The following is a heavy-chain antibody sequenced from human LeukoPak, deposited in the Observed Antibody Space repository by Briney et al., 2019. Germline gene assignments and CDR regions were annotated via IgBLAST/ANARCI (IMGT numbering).Heavy chain of an antibody. J-gene: IGHJ6*03. CDR1: RYTFTGYY. CDR2: INPKSGGT. CDR3: ARCRPYYYYMDV. V-gene: IGHV1-2*02. Sequence: GASVKVSCKASRYTFTGYYMHWVRQAPGQGLEWMGWINPKSGGTNYAQKFQGRVTMTRDTSISTAYMELSRLRYDDTAVYYCARCRPYYYYMDVWGKGTTVTVSS.